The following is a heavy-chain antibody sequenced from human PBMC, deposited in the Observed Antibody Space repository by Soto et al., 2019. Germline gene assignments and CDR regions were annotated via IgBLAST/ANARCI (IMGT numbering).Heavy chain of an antibody. CDR3: ARDYYDSRGYYYYMDV. D-gene: IGHD3-22*01. CDR1: GFTFSSYG. V-gene: IGHV3-33*01. Sequence: QMQLVESGGGVVQPGRSLRLSCAASGFTFSSYGIHWVRQAPGKGLEWVAVIWYDGSHMYYGDSVKGRFTISRDNSKNTLYLQINSLRAEDTAVYYCARDYYDSRGYYYYMDVWGLGTTVTVSS. J-gene: IGHJ6*02. CDR2: IWYDGSHM.